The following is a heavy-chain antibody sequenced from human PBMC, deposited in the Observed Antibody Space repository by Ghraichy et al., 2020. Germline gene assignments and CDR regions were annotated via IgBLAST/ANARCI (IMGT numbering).Heavy chain of an antibody. D-gene: IGHD6-13*01. CDR2: IYSGGST. V-gene: IGHV3-53*01. CDR3: VTSSSWYVSGFDY. J-gene: IGHJ4*02. Sequence: GGSLRLSCAASGFTVSSNYMSWVRQAPGKGLEWVSVIYSGGSTYYADSVKGRFTISRDNSKNTLYLQMNSLRAEDTAVYYCVTSSSWYVSGFDYWGQGTLVTVSS. CDR1: GFTVSSNY.